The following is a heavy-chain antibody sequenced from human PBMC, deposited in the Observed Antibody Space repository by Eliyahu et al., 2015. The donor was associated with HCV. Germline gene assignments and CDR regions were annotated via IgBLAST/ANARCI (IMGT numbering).Heavy chain of an antibody. J-gene: IGHJ6*02. CDR1: GFTFDDYA. CDR2: ISWNSGSI. V-gene: IGHV3-9*01. D-gene: IGHD3-10*01. Sequence: EVQLVESGGGLVQPGRSLRLSCAASGFTFDDYAMHWVRQAPGKGLEWVSGISWNSGSIGYADSVKGRFTISRDNAKNSLYLQMNSLRAEDTALYYCAKGPGFGGPGNLYYYYGMDVWGQGTTVTVSS. CDR3: AKGPGFGGPGNLYYYYGMDV.